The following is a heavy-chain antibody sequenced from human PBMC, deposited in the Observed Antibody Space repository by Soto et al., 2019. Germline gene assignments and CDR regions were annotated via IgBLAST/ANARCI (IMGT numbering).Heavy chain of an antibody. CDR2: INPNSGGT. Sequence: GASVKVSCKASGYTLTGYYMHWVRQAPGQGLEWMGWINPNSGGTNYAQKFQGWVTMTRDTSISTSYMELSRLRSDDTAVYYCARDSSQNPGDLWDSYFDYWGQGTLVTVSS. D-gene: IGHD7-27*01. J-gene: IGHJ4*02. CDR3: ARDSSQNPGDLWDSYFDY. V-gene: IGHV1-2*04. CDR1: GYTLTGYY.